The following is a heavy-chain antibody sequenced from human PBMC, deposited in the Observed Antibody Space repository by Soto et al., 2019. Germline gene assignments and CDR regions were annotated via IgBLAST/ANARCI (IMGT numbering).Heavy chain of an antibody. V-gene: IGHV4-59*01. Sequence: TSETLSLTCTISGGSISSYYWSWIRQPPGKGLEWIGYIXYXGXXXYXXPLKSRVTISVDTSKNQFSLKLSSVTAADTAVYYCASLSSSSTRGDYWGQGTLVTVSS. CDR3: ASLSSSSTRGDY. CDR2: IXYXGXX. J-gene: IGHJ4*02. D-gene: IGHD6-13*01. CDR1: GGSISSYY.